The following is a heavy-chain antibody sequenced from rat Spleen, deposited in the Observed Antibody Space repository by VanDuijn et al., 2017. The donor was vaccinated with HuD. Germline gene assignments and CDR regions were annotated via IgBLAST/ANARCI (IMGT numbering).Heavy chain of an antibody. V-gene: IGHV2-30*01. CDR1: GFSLTSYN. Sequence: QVQLKESGPGLVQPSQTLSLTCTVSGFSLTSYNVHWVRQPTGKGLEWMGVIWTGGSTDYNSALKSRLSISRDTSKSQVFLKMNSLQTEDIATYYCARGRLYVMDAWGQGASVTVSS. D-gene: IGHD4-2*01. J-gene: IGHJ4*01. CDR3: ARGRLYVMDA. CDR2: IWTGGST.